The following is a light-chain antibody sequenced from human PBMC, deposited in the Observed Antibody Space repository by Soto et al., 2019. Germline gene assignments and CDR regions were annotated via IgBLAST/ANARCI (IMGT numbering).Light chain of an antibody. Sequence: DILMTQSPSTLSASVGDIVTITCRASQSVSGWLAWYQQKPGQAPELLIYAASSLQSGVPSRFSGSESGTEFTLTITSLQPEDFATYYCQQSYSPPRTFGQGTKVDIK. CDR3: QQSYSPPRT. CDR1: QSVSGW. CDR2: AAS. V-gene: IGKV1-39*01. J-gene: IGKJ1*01.